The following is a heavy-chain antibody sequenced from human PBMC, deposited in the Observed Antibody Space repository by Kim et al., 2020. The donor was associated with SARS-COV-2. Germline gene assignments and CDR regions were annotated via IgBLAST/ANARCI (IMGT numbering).Heavy chain of an antibody. CDR2: INPNSGGT. Sequence: ASVKVSCKASGYTFTGYYMHWVRQAPGQGLEWMGWINPNSGGTNYAQKFQGRVTMTRDTSIRKAYMELSRLRSDDTAVYYCASQLRITMIVVVHYAFDIWGQGTMVTVSS. D-gene: IGHD3-22*01. CDR1: GYTFTGYY. J-gene: IGHJ3*02. V-gene: IGHV1-2*02. CDR3: ASQLRITMIVVVHYAFDI.